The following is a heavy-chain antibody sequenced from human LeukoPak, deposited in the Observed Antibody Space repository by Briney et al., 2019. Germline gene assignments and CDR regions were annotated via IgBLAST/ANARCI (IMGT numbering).Heavy chain of an antibody. D-gene: IGHD1-26*01. Sequence: GGSLRLSCAASGFTFSTYAMSWVRQTPGKGLEWVSGISDSSGTTYYADSVKGRFTISRDNSKNTLYLQMNSLSAEATALYYCAKHKGPGSFDYWGQGTLVTVSS. CDR3: AKHKGPGSFDY. CDR2: ISDSSGTT. CDR1: GFTFSTYA. V-gene: IGHV3-23*01. J-gene: IGHJ4*02.